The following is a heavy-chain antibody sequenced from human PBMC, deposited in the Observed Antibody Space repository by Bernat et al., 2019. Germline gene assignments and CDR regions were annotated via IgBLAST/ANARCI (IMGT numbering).Heavy chain of an antibody. CDR2: IYHSGST. CDR1: GYSISSGYY. Sequence: QVQLQESGPGLVKPSETLSLTCAVSGYSISSGYYWGWIRQPPGKGLEWIGSIYHSGSTYYNPSLKSRVTISVDTSKNQSSLKLSSVTAADTAVYYCARATVTTSGFDYWGQGTLVTVSS. CDR3: ARATVTTSGFDY. J-gene: IGHJ4*02. V-gene: IGHV4-38-2*01. D-gene: IGHD4-17*01.